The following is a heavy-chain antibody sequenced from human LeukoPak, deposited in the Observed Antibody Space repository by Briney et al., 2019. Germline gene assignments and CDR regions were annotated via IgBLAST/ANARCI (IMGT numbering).Heavy chain of an antibody. CDR3: ARDSYCSGGSCYSASGRALNNWFDP. J-gene: IGHJ5*02. D-gene: IGHD2-15*01. Sequence: GGSLRLSCAASGFTFSSYSMNWVRQAPGKGLKWVSSISSSSSYIYYADSVKGRFTISRDNAKNSLYLQMNSLRAEDTAVCYCARDSYCSGGSCYSASGRALNNWFDPWGQGTLVTVSS. CDR2: ISSSSSYI. CDR1: GFTFSSYS. V-gene: IGHV3-21*01.